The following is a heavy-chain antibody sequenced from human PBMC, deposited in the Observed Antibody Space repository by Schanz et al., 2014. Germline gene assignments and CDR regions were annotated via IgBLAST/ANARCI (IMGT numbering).Heavy chain of an antibody. Sequence: DVQLLESGGGLVQPGGSLRLSCAASGFTFNSYAMTWVRQAPGKGLEWVSSISHSGGSKYYADSVKGRFTISRDNSENTLYLQMNSLSADDTAVFYCAKGMGYCSGGTCYDYYYYGLDVWDKGTTVTVSS. V-gene: IGHV3-23*01. D-gene: IGHD2-15*01. J-gene: IGHJ6*04. CDR3: AKGMGYCSGGTCYDYYYYGLDV. CDR2: ISHSGGSK. CDR1: GFTFNSYA.